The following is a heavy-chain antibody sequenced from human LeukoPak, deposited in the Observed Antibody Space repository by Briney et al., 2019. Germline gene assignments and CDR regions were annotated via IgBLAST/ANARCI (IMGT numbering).Heavy chain of an antibody. CDR2: INEDGGEK. CDR1: GFPFRSYW. D-gene: IGHD4-23*01. V-gene: IGHV3-7*01. J-gene: IGHJ4*02. CDR3: ARTSGGPFDY. Sequence: GGSLRLSCTASGFPFRSYWMSWVRQAPGKGPEWVANINEDGGEKYYADAVKGRFTISRDNARNSLYVQMNNLRAEDTAVYYCARTSGGPFDYWGQGILVAVSS.